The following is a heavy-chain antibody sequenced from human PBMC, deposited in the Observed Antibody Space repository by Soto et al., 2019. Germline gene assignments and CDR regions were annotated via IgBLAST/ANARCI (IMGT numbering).Heavy chain of an antibody. CDR2: IYHSGST. J-gene: IGHJ4*02. D-gene: IGHD4-17*01. V-gene: IGHV4-30-2*01. CDR1: GGSISSGGYS. Sequence: SETLSLTCAVSGGSISSGGYSWSWIRQPPGKGLEWIGYIYHSGSTYYNPSLKSRVTISVDRSKNQFSLKLTSVTAADTAVYYCARSMTTVVTLDYWGQGTLVTVSS. CDR3: ARSMTTVVTLDY.